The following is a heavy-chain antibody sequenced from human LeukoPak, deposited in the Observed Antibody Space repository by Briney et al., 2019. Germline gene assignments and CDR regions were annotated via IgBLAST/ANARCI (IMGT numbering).Heavy chain of an antibody. CDR1: GFTFSSYE. CDR2: ISSSGSTT. CDR3: AREGFYVWGSYRYTGVGRRAY. V-gene: IGHV3-48*03. J-gene: IGHJ4*02. Sequence: GGSLRLSCAASGFTFSSYEMNWVRQAPGKGLEWVSYISSSGSTTYYADSVKGRFTISRDNAKNSLYLQMNSLRAEDTAVYYCAREGFYVWGSYRYTGVGRRAYWGQGTLVTVSS. D-gene: IGHD3-16*02.